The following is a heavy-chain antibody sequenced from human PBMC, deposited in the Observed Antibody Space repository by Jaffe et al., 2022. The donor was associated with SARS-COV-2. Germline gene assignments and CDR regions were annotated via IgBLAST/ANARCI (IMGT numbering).Heavy chain of an antibody. Sequence: EVQLVESGGGLIQPGGSLRLSCAASGFTVSSNYMSWVRQAPGKGLEWVSVIYSGGSTYYADSVKGRFTISRDNSKNTLYLQMNSLRAEDTAVYYCASPYYDILTGYSVYYYYGMDVWGQGTTVTVSS. J-gene: IGHJ6*02. CDR2: IYSGGST. CDR3: ASPYYDILTGYSVYYYYGMDV. D-gene: IGHD3-9*01. CDR1: GFTVSSNY. V-gene: IGHV3-53*01.